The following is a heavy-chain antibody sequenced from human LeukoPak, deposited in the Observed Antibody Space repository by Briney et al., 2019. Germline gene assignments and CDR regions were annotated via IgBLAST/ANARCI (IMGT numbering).Heavy chain of an antibody. D-gene: IGHD3-10*01. CDR3: ASYNYYGSGSLFDY. Sequence: GGSLRLSCAASGFTVNSNYMSWVRQAPGKGLEWVSVIYSGGSTYYADSVKGRFTTSRDNSKNTLYLQMNSLRAEDTAVYYCASYNYYGSGSLFDYWGQGTLVTVSS. J-gene: IGHJ4*02. V-gene: IGHV3-66*01. CDR1: GFTVNSNY. CDR2: IYSGGST.